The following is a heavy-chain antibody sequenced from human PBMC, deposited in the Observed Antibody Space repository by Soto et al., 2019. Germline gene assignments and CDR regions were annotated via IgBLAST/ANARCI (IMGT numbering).Heavy chain of an antibody. CDR2: IIPIFGTA. J-gene: IGHJ6*02. V-gene: IGHV1-69*13. Sequence: GASVKVSCKASGGTFSSYAISWVRQAPGQGLEWMGGIIPIFGTANYAQKFQGRVTITADESTSTAYMELSSLRSEDTAVYYCARGRYSSSWLGYYNGMDVWGQGTTVTVSS. CDR1: GGTFSSYA. CDR3: ARGRYSSSWLGYYNGMDV. D-gene: IGHD6-13*01.